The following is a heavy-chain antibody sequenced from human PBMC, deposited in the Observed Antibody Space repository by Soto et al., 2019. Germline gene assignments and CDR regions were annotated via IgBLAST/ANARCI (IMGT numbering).Heavy chain of an antibody. Sequence: VSCKASGYTFTGYYMHWVRQAPGRGLEWMGWINPNSGGTNYAQKFQGRVTMTRDTSISTAYMELSRLRSDDTAVYYCARERLDRGYSYGGRQYYYYGMDVWGQGTTVTVSS. V-gene: IGHV1-2*02. CDR2: INPNSGGT. D-gene: IGHD5-18*01. J-gene: IGHJ6*02. CDR1: GYTFTGYY. CDR3: ARERLDRGYSYGGRQYYYYGMDV.